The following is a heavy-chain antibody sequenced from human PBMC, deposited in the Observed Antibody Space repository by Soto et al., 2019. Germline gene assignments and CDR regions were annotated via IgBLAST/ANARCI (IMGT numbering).Heavy chain of an antibody. J-gene: IGHJ6*02. CDR3: ANEGSTVVREGHGMDV. D-gene: IGHD3-10*01. Sequence: EVQLLESGGGLVQPGGSLRLSRAASGFTFRSSLLGWVRQAPGKGLEWVSTINVEGTTFYPESVKGRFTISRDNSKNTLYRQRSRLRDEDTAIYYCANEGSTVVREGHGMDVWGQGATVTVSS. CDR1: GFTFRSSL. CDR2: INVEGTT. V-gene: IGHV3-23*01.